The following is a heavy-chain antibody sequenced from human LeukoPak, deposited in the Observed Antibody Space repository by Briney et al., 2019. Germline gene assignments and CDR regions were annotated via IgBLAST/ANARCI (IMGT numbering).Heavy chain of an antibody. V-gene: IGHV3-30*04. CDR2: ISYDGSNK. CDR1: GFTFTSYA. J-gene: IGHJ4*02. Sequence: PGGSLRLSCAASGFTFTSYAMRWVRQAPGKGLEWVAVISYDGSNKYYADSVKGRFTISRDNSKNTLYLQMNSLRAEDTAVYYCARDARYSSSWLAHYFDYWGQGTLVTVSS. D-gene: IGHD6-13*01. CDR3: ARDARYSSSWLAHYFDY.